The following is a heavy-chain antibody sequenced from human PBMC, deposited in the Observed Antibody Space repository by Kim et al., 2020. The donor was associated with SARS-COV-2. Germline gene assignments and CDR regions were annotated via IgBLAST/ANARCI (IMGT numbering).Heavy chain of an antibody. CDR1: GFSFSSHA. CDR2: IWYDGSRK. D-gene: IGHD1-26*01. CDR3: ARDGQSLAPYAMDV. Sequence: GGSLRLSCAASGFSFSSHAIHWVRQAPGKGLEWVAYIWYDGSRKEYADSVKGRFSISRDNSKNTLFLEVNSLRTEDTAVYYCARDGQSLAPYAMDVWGQGTTVTVSS. J-gene: IGHJ6*02. V-gene: IGHV3-33*01.